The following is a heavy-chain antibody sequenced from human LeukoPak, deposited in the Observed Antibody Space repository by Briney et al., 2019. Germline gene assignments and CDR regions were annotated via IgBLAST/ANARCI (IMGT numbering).Heavy chain of an antibody. CDR1: GGSISSGGYY. CDR3: ARGRDSSSETFDI. J-gene: IGHJ3*02. CDR2: IYHSGST. Sequence: SETLSLTCTVSGGSISSGGYYWSWIRQPPGKGLEWIGYIYHSGSTYYNPSLKSRVTISVDRSKNQFSLKLSSVTAADTAVYYCARGRDSSSETFDIWGQGTMVTVSS. V-gene: IGHV4-30-2*01. D-gene: IGHD6-6*01.